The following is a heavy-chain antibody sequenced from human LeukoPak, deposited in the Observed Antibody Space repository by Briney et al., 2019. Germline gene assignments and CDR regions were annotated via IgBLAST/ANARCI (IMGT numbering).Heavy chain of an antibody. J-gene: IGHJ4*02. CDR1: GFTFSSYS. D-gene: IGHD4-11*01. CDR3: ARDASSKLFDY. CDR2: ISSSSSTI. V-gene: IGHV3-48*01. Sequence: PGGSLRLSCAASGFTFSSYSMNWVRQAPGKGLEWVSYISSSSSTIYYADSVKGRFTISRDNAKNSLYLQMNSLRAEDTAVYYCARDASSKLFDYWGQGTLVTVSS.